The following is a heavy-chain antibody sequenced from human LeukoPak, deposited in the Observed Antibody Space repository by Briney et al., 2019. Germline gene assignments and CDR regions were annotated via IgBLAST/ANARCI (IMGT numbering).Heavy chain of an antibody. CDR2: INSDGSST. V-gene: IGHV3-74*01. Sequence: ASETLSLTCTVSGGSISSYYWMHWVRQAPGKGLVWVSRINSDGSSTSYADSVKGRFTISRDNAKNTLYLQMNSLRAEDTAVYYCARAYYYDSSGYSGTDYWGQGTLVTVSS. D-gene: IGHD3-22*01. CDR1: GGSISSYYW. J-gene: IGHJ4*02. CDR3: ARAYYYDSSGYSGTDY.